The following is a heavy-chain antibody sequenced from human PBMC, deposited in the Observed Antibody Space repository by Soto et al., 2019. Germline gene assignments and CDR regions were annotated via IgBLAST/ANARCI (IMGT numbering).Heavy chain of an antibody. CDR2: IIPIFGTA. V-gene: IGHV1-69*13. D-gene: IGHD2-15*01. CDR3: AIRLYCSGGSCYRNWFDP. Sequence: ASVKVSCEASGGTFSSYAISWVRQAPGQGLEWMGGIIPIFGTANYAQKFQGRVTVTADESTSTAYMELSSLRSEDTAVYYCAIRLYCSGGSCYRNWFDPCGHDTLVT. CDR1: GGTFSSYA. J-gene: IGHJ5*02.